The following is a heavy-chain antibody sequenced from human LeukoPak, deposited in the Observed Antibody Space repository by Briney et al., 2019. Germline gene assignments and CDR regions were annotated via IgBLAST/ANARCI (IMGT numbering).Heavy chain of an antibody. V-gene: IGHV3-21*01. CDR2: ITSSSNYI. J-gene: IGHJ6*03. CDR1: GFTFNTYH. D-gene: IGHD3/OR15-3a*01. Sequence: PGGSLRLSCAASGFTFNTYHMTWVRQAPGKGLEWVSSITSSSNYIYYADSVKGRLTISRDNAKSSLSLHMNSLRVEDTAVYFCARGSWSHNFWTTYIPYYYYHMDVWGKGTTVTVSS. CDR3: ARGSWSHNFWTTYIPYYYYHMDV.